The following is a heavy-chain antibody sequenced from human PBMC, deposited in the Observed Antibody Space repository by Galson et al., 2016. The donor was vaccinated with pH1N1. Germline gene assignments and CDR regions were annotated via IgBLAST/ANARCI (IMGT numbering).Heavy chain of an antibody. CDR2: IKEDGSNK. D-gene: IGHD6-13*01. V-gene: IGHV3-7*01. J-gene: IGHJ4*02. CDR3: ARAIGAAGGF. Sequence: SLRLSCAGSGFSFSNYWMHWVRQAPGKGLEWVANIKEDGSNKYYVDSVKGRFTIPRDNAKNSLYLQMNSLRAEDTAVYYCARAIGAAGGFWGQGTLVTVSP. CDR1: GFSFSNYW.